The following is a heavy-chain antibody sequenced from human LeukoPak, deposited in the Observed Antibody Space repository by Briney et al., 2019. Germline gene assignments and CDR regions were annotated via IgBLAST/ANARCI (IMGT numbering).Heavy chain of an antibody. V-gene: IGHV4-59*01. CDR2: IYYSGST. Sequence: SETLSLTCTVSGGSISSYYWSWIRQPPGKGLEWIGYIYYSGSTNYNPSLKSRVTISVDTSKNQFSLKLSSVTAADTAVYYCARDLGSSRYYYYGMDVWGQGTTVTVSS. CDR3: ARDLGSSRYYYYGMDV. D-gene: IGHD6-13*01. J-gene: IGHJ6*02. CDR1: GGSISSYY.